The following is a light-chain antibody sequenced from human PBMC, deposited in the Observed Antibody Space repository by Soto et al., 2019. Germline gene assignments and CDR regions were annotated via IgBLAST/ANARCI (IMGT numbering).Light chain of an antibody. CDR2: DAS. J-gene: IGKJ5*01. CDR1: QSVSSY. Sequence: VLTQSPATLSLSPGERATLSCRASQSVSSYLAWYQQKPGQAPRLLIYDASNRATGIPARFSGSGSVTDFTLTISSLEPEDFAIYYCQQRQYWPPITFGQGTRLEI. V-gene: IGKV3-11*01. CDR3: QQRQYWPPIT.